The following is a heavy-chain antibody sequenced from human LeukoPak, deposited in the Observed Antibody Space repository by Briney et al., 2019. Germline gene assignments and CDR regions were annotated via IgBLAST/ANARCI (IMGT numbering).Heavy chain of an antibody. CDR2: IYSGGST. D-gene: IGHD3-22*01. CDR1: GFTVSSNY. V-gene: IGHV3-53*01. Sequence: GGSLRLSCAASGFTVSSNYMSWVRQAPGKGLEWVSVIYSGGSTYYADSVKGRFTISRDNSKNTLYLQMNSLRAEDTAVYYCAKGRSITMIVVVITPWFDPWGQGTLVTVSS. CDR3: AKGRSITMIVVVITPWFDP. J-gene: IGHJ5*02.